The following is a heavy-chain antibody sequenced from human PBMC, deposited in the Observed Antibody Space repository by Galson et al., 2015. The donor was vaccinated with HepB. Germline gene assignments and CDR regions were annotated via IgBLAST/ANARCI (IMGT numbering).Heavy chain of an antibody. D-gene: IGHD3-16*02. J-gene: IGHJ5*02. CDR1: AGSISSGNW. V-gene: IGHV4-4*02. Sequence: LSLTCAVSAGSISSGNWWSWVRQPPGKGLEWIGEIYHNGSTNYNPSLKSRVTISVDKSKNQFSLKLSSVTAADTAVYYCARVGVYDYIWGSYRNNWFDPWGQGTLVTVSS. CDR2: IYHNGST. CDR3: ARVGVYDYIWGSYRNNWFDP.